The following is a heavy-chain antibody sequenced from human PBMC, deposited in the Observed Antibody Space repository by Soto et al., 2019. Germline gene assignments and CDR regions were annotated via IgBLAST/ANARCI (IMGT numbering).Heavy chain of an antibody. CDR2: VSYDGSNK. CDR1: GFIFSSYG. D-gene: IGHD6-19*01. J-gene: IGHJ4*02. V-gene: IGHV3-30*18. CDR3: AKEYSSGFDY. Sequence: QVQLVESGGGVVQPGRSLRLSCAASGFIFSSYGMHWVRQAPGKGLEWVAVVSYDGSNKYYADFVKGRFTISRDNSKNTLYLQMNSLRAEDTAVYYCAKEYSSGFDYWGQGTLVTVSS.